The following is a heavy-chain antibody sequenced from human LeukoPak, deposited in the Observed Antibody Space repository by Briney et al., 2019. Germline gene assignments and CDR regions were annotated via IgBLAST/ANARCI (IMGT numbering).Heavy chain of an antibody. D-gene: IGHD2-8*01. V-gene: IGHV4-59*01. Sequence: SETLSLTCTVSGGSISSYYWSWIRQPPWKGLEWIGYIYYSGSTNYNPSLKSRVTISVDTSKNQFSLKLSSVTAADTAVYYCARGGLMVYAHIDYWGQGTLVTVSS. J-gene: IGHJ4*02. CDR2: IYYSGST. CDR3: ARGGLMVYAHIDY. CDR1: GGSISSYY.